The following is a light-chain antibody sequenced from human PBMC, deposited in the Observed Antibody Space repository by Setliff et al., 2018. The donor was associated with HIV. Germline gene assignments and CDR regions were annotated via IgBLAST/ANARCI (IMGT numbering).Light chain of an antibody. V-gene: IGKV3-20*01. CDR3: QLYGSSRWT. CDR1: QSVSSTY. J-gene: IGKJ1*01. CDR2: GAS. Sequence: EIVLTQSPGTLSLSPGEGATLSCRASQSVSSTYLAWYQQNPGQAPRLLIYGASSRATGIPDRFSGSGSGTDFTLTISRLEPEDFAVYYCQLYGSSRWTFGQGTKVDI.